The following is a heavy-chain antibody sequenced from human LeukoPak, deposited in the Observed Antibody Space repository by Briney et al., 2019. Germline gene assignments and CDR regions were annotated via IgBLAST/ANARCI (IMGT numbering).Heavy chain of an antibody. Sequence: PSQTLSLTCAVSGGSISSGGYSWSWIRQPPGKGLEWIGYIYHSGSTYYNPSLKSRVTISVDTSKNQFSLKLSSVTAADTAVYYCARSSSGYDYVGYFDYWGQGTLVTVSS. CDR3: ARSSSGYDYVGYFDY. J-gene: IGHJ4*02. CDR1: GGSISSGGYS. D-gene: IGHD5-12*01. V-gene: IGHV4-30-2*05. CDR2: IYHSGST.